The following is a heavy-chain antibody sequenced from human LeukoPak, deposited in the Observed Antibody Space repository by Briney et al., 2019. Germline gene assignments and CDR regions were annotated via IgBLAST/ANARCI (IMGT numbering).Heavy chain of an antibody. D-gene: IGHD3-10*01. CDR1: GFTFSSYW. CDR3: ARDGGSGNPRFDS. V-gene: IGHV3-53*01. Sequence: PGGSLRLSCAASGFTFSSYWMSWVRQAPGKGLEWVSVIYSGGKTYYADSVKGRFTISRDNSKNTLYLQMNSLRAEDTAVYYCARDGGSGNPRFDSWGQGTLVTVSS. CDR2: IYSGGKT. J-gene: IGHJ4*02.